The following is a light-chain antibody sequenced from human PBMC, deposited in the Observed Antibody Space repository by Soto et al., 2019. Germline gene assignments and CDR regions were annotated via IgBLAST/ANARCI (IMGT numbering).Light chain of an antibody. CDR2: GAS. CDR1: QSVSSSY. CDR3: QQYGSSPT. Sequence: EIVLTQSPGTLSLSPGVRATLSCRASQSVSSSYLAWYQQKPGQAPRLLIYGASSRATGIPDRFSGSGSGTDFTLTISRLEPEDFAVYYCQQYGSSPTFGGGNKVEIK. J-gene: IGKJ4*01. V-gene: IGKV3-20*01.